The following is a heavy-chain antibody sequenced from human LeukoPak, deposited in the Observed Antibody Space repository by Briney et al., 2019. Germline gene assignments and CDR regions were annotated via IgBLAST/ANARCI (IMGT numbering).Heavy chain of an antibody. V-gene: IGHV4-4*07. Sequence: PSETLSLTCTVSGGSISSYYWSWIRQPAGKGLEWIGRIYTSGSTNYNPSLKSRVTISVDKSKNQFSLKLSSVTAADTAVYYCARDPPVTDLATKDYSYYYMDVWGKGTTVTVSS. CDR1: GGSISSYY. D-gene: IGHD5-12*01. CDR3: ARDPPVTDLATKDYSYYYMDV. CDR2: IYTSGST. J-gene: IGHJ6*03.